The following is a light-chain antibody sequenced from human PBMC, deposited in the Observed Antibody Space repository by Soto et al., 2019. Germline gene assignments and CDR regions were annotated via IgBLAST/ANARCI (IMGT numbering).Light chain of an antibody. J-gene: IGLJ1*01. V-gene: IGLV2-14*03. CDR2: DVS. Sequence: QSVLTQPASVSGSPGQSITISCTGTSSDVGGYNYVSWYQHHPGKAPKLMIYDVSNRPSGVSNRFSGSKSGNTASLTISGLQAEDEADYYCSSYTSSGTLEVFGTGTKLTVL. CDR1: SSDVGGYNY. CDR3: SSYTSSGTLEV.